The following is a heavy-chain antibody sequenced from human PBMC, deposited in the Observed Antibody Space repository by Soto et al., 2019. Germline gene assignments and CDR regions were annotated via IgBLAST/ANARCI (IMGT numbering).Heavy chain of an antibody. CDR2: IYWDDDK. J-gene: IGHJ4*02. CDR3: ARVYCTNGVCYRLAFDY. CDR1: GFSLSTSGVG. Sequence: SGPTLVNPTQTLTLTCTFSGFSLSTSGVGVVWIRQPPGKALEWLALIYWDDDKRYSPSLKSRLTITKDTSKNQVVLTMTNMDHVDTATYYCARVYCTNGVCYRLAFDYWGQGTLVTVSS. D-gene: IGHD2-8*01. V-gene: IGHV2-5*02.